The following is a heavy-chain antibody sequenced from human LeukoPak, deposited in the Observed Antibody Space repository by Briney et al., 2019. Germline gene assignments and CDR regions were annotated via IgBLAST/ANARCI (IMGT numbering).Heavy chain of an antibody. V-gene: IGHV1-69*13. Sequence: SVKVSCKSSGGTFSSYAISWVRQAPGQGLEWMGGIIPILGTANYAQKFQGRVAITADESTSTAYMELSSLRSEDTAVYYCATKRGYSYGSPHWGQGTLVTVSS. CDR3: ATKRGYSYGSPH. CDR1: GGTFSSYA. CDR2: IIPILGTA. J-gene: IGHJ4*02. D-gene: IGHD5-18*01.